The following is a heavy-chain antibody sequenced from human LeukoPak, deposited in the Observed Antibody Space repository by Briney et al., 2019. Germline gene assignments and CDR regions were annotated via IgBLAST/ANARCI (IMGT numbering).Heavy chain of an antibody. Sequence: ASVKVSCKVSGYTLTELSMHWVRQAPGKGLEWMGGFDPEDGEPIYAQKFQGRVTMTEDTSTDTAYMELSSLRSEDTAVYYCATGFGSGSYYNFDYWGQGTLVTVSS. D-gene: IGHD3-10*01. V-gene: IGHV1-24*01. CDR1: GYTLTELS. CDR2: FDPEDGEP. CDR3: ATGFGSGSYYNFDY. J-gene: IGHJ4*02.